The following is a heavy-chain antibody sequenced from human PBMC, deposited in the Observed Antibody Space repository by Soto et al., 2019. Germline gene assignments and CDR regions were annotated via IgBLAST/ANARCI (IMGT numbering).Heavy chain of an antibody. D-gene: IGHD1-20*01. CDR3: ARDFGRQLFRITGTPRLRDDAFDL. V-gene: IGHV3-13*01. J-gene: IGHJ3*01. CDR1: GFTFSSYD. Sequence: GGSLRLSCAASGFTFSSYDMHWVRQATGKGLEWVSAIGTAGDTYYPGSVKGRFTISRENAKNSLYLQMNSLRAGDTAVYYCARDFGRQLFRITGTPRLRDDAFDLWGQGTMVTVSS. CDR2: IGTAGDT.